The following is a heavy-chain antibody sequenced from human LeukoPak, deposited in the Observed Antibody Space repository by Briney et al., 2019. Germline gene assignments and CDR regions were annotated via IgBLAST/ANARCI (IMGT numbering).Heavy chain of an antibody. CDR3: ARDYDVLTAYPPTQLFDP. J-gene: IGHJ5*02. CDR1: GFTFSDYY. Sequence: PGGSLRLFCAASGFTFSDYYMSWMRQPAGKGLEWIGRIYTSGSTNHNPSLKSRVTRAVDTSKNKFYLKLNSVTAADTAVYYCARDYDVLTAYPPTQLFDPWGQGTLVTVPS. V-gene: IGHV4-4*07. CDR2: IYTSGST. D-gene: IGHD3-9*01.